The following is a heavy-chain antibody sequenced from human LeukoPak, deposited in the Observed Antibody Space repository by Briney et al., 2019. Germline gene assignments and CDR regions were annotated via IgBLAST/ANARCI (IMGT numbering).Heavy chain of an antibody. J-gene: IGHJ4*02. CDR2: IYPGDSDT. Sequence: GESLKISCKGSGCSFTSYWIGWVRQMPGKGLEWMGIIYPGDSDTRYSPSFQGQVTISADKSISTAYLQWSSLKASDTAMYYCARATVQYCSSTSCSTHRYFDYWGQGTLVTVSS. CDR1: GCSFTSYW. CDR3: ARATVQYCSSTSCSTHRYFDY. V-gene: IGHV5-51*01. D-gene: IGHD2-2*02.